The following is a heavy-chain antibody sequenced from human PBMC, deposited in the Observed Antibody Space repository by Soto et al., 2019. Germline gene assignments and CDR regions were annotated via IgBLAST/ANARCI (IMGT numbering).Heavy chain of an antibody. D-gene: IGHD2-15*01. V-gene: IGHV1-69*13. Sequence: ASVKVSCKASGGTFSSYAISWVRQAPGQGLEWMGGIIPIFGTANYAQKFQGRVTITADESTSTAYMELSSLRSEDVAVHYCARGFCSGGGCYGDVSWFDPWGQGTLVTVSS. CDR2: IIPIFGTA. CDR1: GGTFSSYA. J-gene: IGHJ5*02. CDR3: ARGFCSGGGCYGDVSWFDP.